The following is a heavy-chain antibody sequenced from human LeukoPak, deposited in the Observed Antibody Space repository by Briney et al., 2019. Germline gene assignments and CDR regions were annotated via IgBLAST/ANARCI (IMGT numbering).Heavy chain of an antibody. CDR3: ALGSGRTFDY. J-gene: IGHJ4*02. V-gene: IGHV2-5*02. CDR2: IYSDDDK. Sequence: ESGPTPAKPTQTPTLTSTFSGLCLSTSGVVGGWMRQPPAMALEWVALIYSDDDKRYSTSLKNRLTITKDPSKNQVVLTMPNMDTVDTATYYCALGSGRTFDYWGQGTLVTVSS. CDR1: GLCLSTSGVV. D-gene: IGHD3-10*01.